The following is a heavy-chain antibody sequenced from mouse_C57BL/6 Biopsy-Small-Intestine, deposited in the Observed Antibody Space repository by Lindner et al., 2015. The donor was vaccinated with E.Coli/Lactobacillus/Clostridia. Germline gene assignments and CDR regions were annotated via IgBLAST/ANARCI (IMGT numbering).Heavy chain of an antibody. CDR2: INPSTGGT. J-gene: IGHJ2*01. Sequence: VQLQESGPELVKPGASVKISCKASGYSFTGYYMNWVKQSPEKSLEWIGEINPSTGGTTYNQKFKAKATLTVDKSSSTAYMQLKSLTSEDSAVYYCAREDYGNYARIFDYWGQGTTLTVSS. CDR1: GYSFTGYY. D-gene: IGHD2-1*01. CDR3: AREDYGNYARIFDY. V-gene: IGHV1-42*01.